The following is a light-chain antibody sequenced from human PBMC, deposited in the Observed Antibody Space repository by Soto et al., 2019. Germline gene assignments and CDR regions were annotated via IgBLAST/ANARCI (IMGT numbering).Light chain of an antibody. Sequence: QSVLIQPPSASGTPGQRVTISCSGSSSNIGSKIVNWFKQVPGKAPRLVISNDSQRPSGVPDRFSGSRSGTSASLAISRLQSDDEGDFYCASCDVSLDAWVFGGGTTLSVL. CDR1: SSNIGSKI. CDR2: NDS. J-gene: IGLJ3*02. CDR3: ASCDVSLDAWV. V-gene: IGLV1-44*01.